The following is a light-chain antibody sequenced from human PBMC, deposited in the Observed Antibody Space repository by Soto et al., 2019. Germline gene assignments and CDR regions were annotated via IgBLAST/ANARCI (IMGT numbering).Light chain of an antibody. CDR2: GAS. CDR3: QQYNIWPQT. J-gene: IGKJ1*01. Sequence: EIVLTQSPGTLSLSPGATATLSCRASQNLRSSLAWYQQKPGQAPRLLIYGASTRATGIPARFSGSGSGTEFTLTISSLQSEDFAVYFCQQYNIWPQTFGQGTKVDTK. CDR1: QNLRSS. V-gene: IGKV3-15*01.